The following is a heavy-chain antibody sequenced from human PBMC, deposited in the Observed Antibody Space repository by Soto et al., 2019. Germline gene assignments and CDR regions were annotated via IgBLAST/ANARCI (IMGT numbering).Heavy chain of an antibody. D-gene: IGHD2-15*01. CDR3: ARQINIVVVVADLYKWFDP. J-gene: IGHJ5*02. Sequence: PSETLSLTCTVSGGSLSSYYWSWIRQSPGTGLEKVGYIYYSDSTNSNPSLKSRVTISVDTSKNQFSLKLSSVTAADTAVYYCARQINIVVVVADLYKWFDPWGQGTLVTVS. CDR2: IYYSDST. V-gene: IGHV4-59*08. CDR1: GGSLSSYY.